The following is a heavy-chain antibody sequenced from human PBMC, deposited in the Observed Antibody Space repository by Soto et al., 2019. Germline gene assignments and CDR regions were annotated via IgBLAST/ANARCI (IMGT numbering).Heavy chain of an antibody. Sequence: LRLSCAASGFTFSDAWISWVRQAPGKGLDWVGRIKSKSDGGTTEYAAPVRGRFTISRDDSKNTLYLQMNSLKTEDTAVYYCTTDLWRIAVVVGSTGYFNPWGQGTPVTVSS. CDR1: GFTFSDAW. J-gene: IGHJ5*02. V-gene: IGHV3-15*01. CDR2: IKSKSDGGTT. CDR3: TTDLWRIAVVVGSTGYFNP. D-gene: IGHD2-15*01.